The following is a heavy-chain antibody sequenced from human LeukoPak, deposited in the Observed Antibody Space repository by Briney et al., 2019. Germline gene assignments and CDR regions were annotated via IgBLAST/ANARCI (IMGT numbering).Heavy chain of an antibody. D-gene: IGHD2-2*01. CDR2: VIPILGIA. Sequence: VASVKVSCKASGGTFSSYAISWVRQAPGQGLEWMGRVIPILGIANYAQKFQGRVTITADKSTSTAYMELSSLRSEDTAVYYCASGTPEYQPLRVAAFDIWGQGTMVTVSS. CDR3: ASGTPEYQPLRVAAFDI. CDR1: GGTFSSYA. J-gene: IGHJ3*02. V-gene: IGHV1-69*04.